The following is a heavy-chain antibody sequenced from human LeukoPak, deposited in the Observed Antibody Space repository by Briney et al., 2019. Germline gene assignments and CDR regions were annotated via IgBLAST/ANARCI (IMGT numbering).Heavy chain of an antibody. J-gene: IGHJ5*02. CDR1: GGSFSGYY. CDR3: ARRSSGSYYKSYSWFDP. V-gene: IGHV4-34*01. Sequence: SETLSLTCAVYGGSFSGYYWSWVRQPPGKGLEWIGEINHSGSTNYNPSLKSRVTISVDTSKNQLSLKLSSVTAADTAVYYCARRSSGSYYKSYSWFDPWGQGTLVTVSS. CDR2: INHSGST. D-gene: IGHD3-10*01.